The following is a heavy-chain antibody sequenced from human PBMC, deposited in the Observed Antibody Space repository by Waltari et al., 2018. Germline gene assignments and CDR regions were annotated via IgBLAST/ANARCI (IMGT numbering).Heavy chain of an antibody. CDR1: GYSISSGYY. J-gene: IGHJ4*02. D-gene: IGHD2-15*01. V-gene: IGHV4-38-2*01. CDR2: IYHSGST. CDR3: ARTERGVVAATDY. Sequence: QVQLQESGPGLVKPSETLSLTCAVSGYSISSGYYWGWLRQPPGKGLEWIGSIYHSGSTYYNPSLKSRVTISVDTSKNQFSLKLSSVTAADTAVYYCARTERGVVAATDYWGQGTLVTVSS.